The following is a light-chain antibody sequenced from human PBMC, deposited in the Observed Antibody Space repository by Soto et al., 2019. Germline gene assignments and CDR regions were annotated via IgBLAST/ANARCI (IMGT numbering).Light chain of an antibody. CDR1: QSLLYNSNNRNY. V-gene: IGKV4-1*01. CDR2: GAS. CDR3: QQYYITPPT. J-gene: IGKJ1*01. Sequence: DIVMSHSPDSLAVSPGERATIDCKSSQSLLYNSNNRNYLAWYQQKPGQPPKLLIHGASTLESGVPARFSGSGSGTDFTLTISSLQAEDFATYYCQQYYITPPTFGQGTKVEIK.